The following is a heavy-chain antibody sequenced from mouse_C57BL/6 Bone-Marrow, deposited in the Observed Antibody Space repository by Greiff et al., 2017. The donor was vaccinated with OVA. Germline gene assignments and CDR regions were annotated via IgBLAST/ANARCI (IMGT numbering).Heavy chain of an antibody. CDR1: GYTFTSYW. V-gene: IGHV1-5*01. Sequence: EVQLQQSGTVLARPGASVKMSCKTSGYTFTSYWMHWVKQRPGQGLEWIGAIYPGNSDTSYNQKFKGKAKLTAVTSASTAYMVLSSLTTEDSAVNYCTGDYDGVVLAYWGQGTLVTVSA. D-gene: IGHD2-4*01. J-gene: IGHJ3*01. CDR2: IYPGNSDT. CDR3: TGDYDGVVLAY.